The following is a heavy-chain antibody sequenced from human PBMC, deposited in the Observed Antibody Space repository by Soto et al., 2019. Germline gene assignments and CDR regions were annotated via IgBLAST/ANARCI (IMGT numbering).Heavy chain of an antibody. CDR2: IKSKTEDGTI. V-gene: IGHV3-15*01. D-gene: IGHD3-10*01. Sequence: ESGGGLVKPGGSLRLSCAASGITFINAWMSWVRQAPGKGLEWVGRIKSKTEDGTIDYAAPVRGRFTISRDDSKNTVYLQMTSLKTEDTAVYYCSTSFGDLIDYWGQGTLVTVSS. CDR3: STSFGDLIDY. J-gene: IGHJ4*02. CDR1: GITFINAW.